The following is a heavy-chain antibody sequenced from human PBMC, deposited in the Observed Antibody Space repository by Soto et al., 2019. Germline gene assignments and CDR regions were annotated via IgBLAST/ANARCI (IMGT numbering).Heavy chain of an antibody. CDR3: STWGRDGWYTGFF. V-gene: IGHV1-8*01. CDR1: GYTFTDYD. J-gene: IGHJ4*02. CDR2: MNPSSGKT. D-gene: IGHD6-19*01. Sequence: QVQFVESGAEVKTPGAPVKVSCKASGYTFTDYDINLVRQAPGQGLEWVGRMNPSSGKTDYAQNFQARVTMTRDTSISTAYLELSNLGYEDTAVFYCSTWGRDGWYTGFFWGQGTLVTVAS.